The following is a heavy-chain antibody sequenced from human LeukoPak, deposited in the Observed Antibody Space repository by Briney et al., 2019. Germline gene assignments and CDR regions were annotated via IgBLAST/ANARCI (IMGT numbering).Heavy chain of an antibody. CDR2: MHYSGNT. CDR1: GGSISSTNYY. V-gene: IGHV4-39*07. D-gene: IGHD3-16*02. CDR3: ARIAFGGVIAPSDAFDI. Sequence: SETLSLTCTVSGGSISSTNYYWGWIRQPPGKGLEWIGSMHYSGNTYYNPSLKSRVIISVDRSKNQFSLRLSSVTAADTAVYYCARIAFGGVIAPSDAFDIWGQGTMVTVSS. J-gene: IGHJ3*02.